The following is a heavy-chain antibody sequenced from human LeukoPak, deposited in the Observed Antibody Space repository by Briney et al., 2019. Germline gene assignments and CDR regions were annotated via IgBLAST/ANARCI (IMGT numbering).Heavy chain of an antibody. V-gene: IGHV4-38-2*02. J-gene: IGHJ5*02. CDR3: VRDNSSGTKLFNP. CDR2: ITHSGST. Sequence: SETPSDSCGASDYSITTDHYWGCIRQPPGKGLEWIGSITHSGSTYYNPSLKNRVTISVDTSKNQFSLKLTSLTAADTALYYCVRDNSSGTKLFNPGGRGTLVSVSS. CDR1: DYSITTDHY. D-gene: IGHD2/OR15-2a*01.